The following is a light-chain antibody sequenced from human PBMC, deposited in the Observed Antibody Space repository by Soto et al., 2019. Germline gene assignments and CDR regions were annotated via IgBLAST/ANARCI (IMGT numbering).Light chain of an antibody. CDR1: QSLVSNH. CDR2: GAS. Sequence: EIVLTQSPGTLSLSPGERATLSCSASQSLVSNHLAWYQQKPGQAPRLLIYGASSRATGITDRFSGSGSGTDFTLSISRVEPEDFEVYYCQQYENAPITFGQGTKVEIK. V-gene: IGKV3-20*01. J-gene: IGKJ1*01. CDR3: QQYENAPIT.